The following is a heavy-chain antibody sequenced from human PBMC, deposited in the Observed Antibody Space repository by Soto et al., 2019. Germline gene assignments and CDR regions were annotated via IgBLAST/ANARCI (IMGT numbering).Heavy chain of an antibody. CDR3: PRGQGSGYDFDY. D-gene: IGHD5-12*01. CDR1: GGTFSSYT. CDR2: IIPILGIA. Sequence: QVQLVQSGAEVKKPGSSVKVSCKASGGTFSSYTISWVRQAPGQGLEWMGRIIPILGIANYAQKFQGRVTITADKSTSTAYMDLSSLRSEDTAVYYCPRGQGSGYDFDYWGQGTLVTVSS. V-gene: IGHV1-69*02. J-gene: IGHJ4*02.